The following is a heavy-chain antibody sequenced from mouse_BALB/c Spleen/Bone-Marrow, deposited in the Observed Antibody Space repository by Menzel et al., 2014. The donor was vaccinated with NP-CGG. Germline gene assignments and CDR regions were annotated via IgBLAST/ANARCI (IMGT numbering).Heavy chain of an antibody. Sequence: EVKLQESGGGLVQPGGSLRLSCATSGFTFTDYYMSWARQPPGKALEWLGFIRNKANGYTTEYSASVKGRFTISRDNSQSILYLQMNTLRAEDSATYYCARDRRYDLAWFAYWGQGTLVTVSA. V-gene: IGHV7-3*02. CDR3: ARDRRYDLAWFAY. CDR1: GFTFTDYY. CDR2: IRNKANGYTT. D-gene: IGHD2-14*01. J-gene: IGHJ3*01.